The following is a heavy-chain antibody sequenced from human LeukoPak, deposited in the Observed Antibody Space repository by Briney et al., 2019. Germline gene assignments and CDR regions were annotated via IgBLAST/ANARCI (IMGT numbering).Heavy chain of an antibody. CDR1: GFTFSSYA. J-gene: IGHJ4*02. D-gene: IGHD3/OR15-3a*01. CDR2: ISYDGTNK. CDR3: QALSGLVYRYYFDY. Sequence: PGGSLRLSCAASGFTFSSYAMHWVRQAPGKGLEWVAVISYDGTNKYYADSVKGRFTISRDNSKNTLFLQMNSLRAEDTAVYYCQALSGLVYRYYFDYWGQGTLVTVSS. V-gene: IGHV3-30*04.